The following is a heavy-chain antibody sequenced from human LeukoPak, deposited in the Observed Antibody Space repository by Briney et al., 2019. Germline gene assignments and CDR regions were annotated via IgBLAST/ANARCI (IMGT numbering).Heavy chain of an antibody. CDR2: IYTSGST. J-gene: IGHJ4*02. CDR3: ARRAVAGQLPLHFDY. Sequence: SETLSLTCTVSGGSISSYYWSWIRQPAGKGLEWIGRIYTSGSTNYNPSLKSRVTISVDTSKNQFSLKLSSVTAADTAVYYCARRAVAGQLPLHFDYWGQGTLVTVSS. V-gene: IGHV4-4*07. D-gene: IGHD6-19*01. CDR1: GGSISSYY.